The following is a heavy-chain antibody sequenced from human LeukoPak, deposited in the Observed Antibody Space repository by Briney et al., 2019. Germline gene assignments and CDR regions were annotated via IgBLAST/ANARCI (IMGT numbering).Heavy chain of an antibody. CDR1: GFTFSSYW. Sequence: GGSLRLSCAASGFTFSSYWMNWARQAPGRGLEWVASINHNGNVNYYVDSVKGRFTISRDNAKNSLYLQMGNLRAEDTAVYFCARGGGLDVWGQGATVTVSS. D-gene: IGHD3-16*01. V-gene: IGHV3-7*03. J-gene: IGHJ6*02. CDR2: INHNGNVN. CDR3: ARGGGLDV.